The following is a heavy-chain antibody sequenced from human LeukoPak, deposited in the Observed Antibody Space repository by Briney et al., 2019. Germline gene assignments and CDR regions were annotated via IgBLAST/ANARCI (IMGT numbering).Heavy chain of an antibody. J-gene: IGHJ2*01. Sequence: SETLSLTCTVSDGSISSNSYYWGWIRQPPGKGLEWIGSLHYSGSTYYNPSLKSRVTISVDTSKNQFSLKLTSVTAADTAVYYCARHPMVRGVAPSDLWGRGTLVTVSS. V-gene: IGHV4-39*01. CDR1: DGSISSNSYY. D-gene: IGHD3-10*01. CDR3: ARHPMVRGVAPSDL. CDR2: LHYSGST.